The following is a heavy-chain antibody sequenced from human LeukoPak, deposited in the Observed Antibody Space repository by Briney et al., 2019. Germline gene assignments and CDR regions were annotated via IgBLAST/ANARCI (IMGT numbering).Heavy chain of an antibody. D-gene: IGHD3-22*01. CDR2: ISAYDGGT. CDR1: GYSFNSYG. Sequence: ASVKVSCKASGYSFNSYGISWVRQAPGQGLEWMGWISAYDGGTNYEQKLQGRVTLTTDTSTSTVYMELRSLRSDDTAVYYCARDYYYDSNGYPDDTFDVWGQGTMLTVSS. V-gene: IGHV1-18*01. J-gene: IGHJ3*01. CDR3: ARDYYYDSNGYPDDTFDV.